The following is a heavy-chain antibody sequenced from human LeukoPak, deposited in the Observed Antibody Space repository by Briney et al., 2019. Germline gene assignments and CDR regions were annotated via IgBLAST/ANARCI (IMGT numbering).Heavy chain of an antibody. CDR1: GFTFNNYA. D-gene: IGHD5-18*01. J-gene: IGHJ4*02. CDR3: AITPVTGRFDY. Sequence: GGSLRLSCAASGFTFNNYAVNWVRQAPGKGLEWVSAISHSGATTYYADSVKGRFTISRDNSKNTVYLQVNSLRAEDTAVYYCAITPVTGRFDYWGRGTLVTVSS. CDR2: ISHSGATT. V-gene: IGHV3-23*01.